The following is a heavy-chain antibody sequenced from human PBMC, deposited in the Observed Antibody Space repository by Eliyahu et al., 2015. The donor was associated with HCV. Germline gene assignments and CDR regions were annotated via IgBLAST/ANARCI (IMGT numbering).Heavy chain of an antibody. CDR2: INPNSGGT. J-gene: IGHJ6*02. Sequence: QVQLVQSGAEVKKPGASVKVSCKASGYTFTGYYXHWVRQAPGQGLEWMGWINPNSGGTNYAQKFQGRVTMTRDTSISTAYMELSRLRSDDTAVYYCAWSIAARTNRQGDYYYGMDVWGQGTTVTVSS. V-gene: IGHV1-2*02. D-gene: IGHD6-6*01. CDR1: GYTFTGYY. CDR3: AWSIAARTNRQGDYYYGMDV.